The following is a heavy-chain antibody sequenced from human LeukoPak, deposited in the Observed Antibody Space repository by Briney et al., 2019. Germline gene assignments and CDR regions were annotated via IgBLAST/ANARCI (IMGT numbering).Heavy chain of an antibody. CDR3: ARDSSGPGY. V-gene: IGHV3-53*01. D-gene: IGHD1-26*01. J-gene: IGHJ4*02. Sequence: SGGSLRLSCAASGFTVSSNYMSWVRQAPGKGLEWVSVIYRDGGTYYADSVKGRFTISRDNSKNTLYLQMNSLRAEDTAVYYCARDSSGPGYWGQGTLVTVSS. CDR2: IYRDGGT. CDR1: GFTVSSNY.